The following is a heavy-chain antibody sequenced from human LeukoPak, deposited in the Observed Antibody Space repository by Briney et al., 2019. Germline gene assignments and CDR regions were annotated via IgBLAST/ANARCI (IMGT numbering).Heavy chain of an antibody. D-gene: IGHD3-3*01. J-gene: IGHJ4*02. CDR2: FDPENAEI. V-gene: IGHV1-24*01. CDR3: ATRGSDFWSGFDY. CDR1: GNTLRELP. Sequence: ASVKVSCKLSGNTLRELPIQWVRQAGGKGLEWMAGFDPENAEIVYAQKFQGRVTMTEDTSTNTAYMELTSLTSDDPALYYCATRGSDFWSGFDYWGQGTQVTVSS.